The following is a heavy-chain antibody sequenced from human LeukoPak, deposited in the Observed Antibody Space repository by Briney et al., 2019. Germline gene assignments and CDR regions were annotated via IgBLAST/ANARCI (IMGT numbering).Heavy chain of an antibody. V-gene: IGHV3-30*04. Sequence: GGSLRLSCVATGFTFSSYVMHWVRQAPGKGLEWVAVISSDGSAKLYADSVKGRFTISRDISKDTLYLQMNSLRADDTALYYCARKGGTTDSYRHFDYWGQGTLVTVSS. CDR1: GFTFSSYV. CDR2: ISSDGSAK. D-gene: IGHD4-17*01. CDR3: ARKGGTTDSYRHFDY. J-gene: IGHJ4*02.